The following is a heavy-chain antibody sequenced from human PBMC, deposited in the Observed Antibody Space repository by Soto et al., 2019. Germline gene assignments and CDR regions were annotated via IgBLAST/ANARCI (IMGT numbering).Heavy chain of an antibody. CDR2: INHSGST. CDR3: AREGNLGRWIQPLDS. V-gene: IGHV4-34*01. Sequence: PSETLSLTCAVYDGSFSGYYWSWIRQPPGKGLEWIGEINHSGSTNYNPSLKSRVTISVDTSKNQFSLKLSSVTTADTAVYFCAREGNLGRWIQPLDSWGQGTLVTVSS. D-gene: IGHD2-2*03. J-gene: IGHJ4*02. CDR1: DGSFSGYY.